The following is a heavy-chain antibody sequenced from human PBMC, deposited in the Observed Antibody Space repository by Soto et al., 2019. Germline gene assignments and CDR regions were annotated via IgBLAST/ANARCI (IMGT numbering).Heavy chain of an antibody. CDR3: ARDRASNNWFDP. J-gene: IGHJ5*01. Sequence: QVRLVESGGGVVQPGRSLRLSCAASGFTFSSHSMHWVRQAPGKGLEWVAVISSDGSNTYYTDSVQGRFSISRDNSKNTLFLQMNSLRVEETAIYYCARDRASNNWFDPWGQGTLVTVSS. CDR1: GFTFSSHS. V-gene: IGHV3-30*03. D-gene: IGHD4-4*01. CDR2: ISSDGSNT.